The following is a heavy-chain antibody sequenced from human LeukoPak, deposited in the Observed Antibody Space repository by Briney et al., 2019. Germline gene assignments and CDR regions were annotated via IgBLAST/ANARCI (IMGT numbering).Heavy chain of an antibody. CDR3: ARDPRDHIFDY. J-gene: IGHJ4*02. Sequence: GGSLRLSCAASGFTFNTYSIHWVRQAPGKGLEWVSVISYDGSNRYYADAVKGRFTISRDDSKNTLYLQMNSLRAEDTAVYYCARDPRDHIFDYWGQGTLVTVSS. CDR1: GFTFNTYS. V-gene: IGHV3-30*01. D-gene: IGHD2-21*01. CDR2: ISYDGSNR.